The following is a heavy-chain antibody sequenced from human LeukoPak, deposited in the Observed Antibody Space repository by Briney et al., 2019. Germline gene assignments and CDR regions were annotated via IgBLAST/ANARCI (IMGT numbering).Heavy chain of an antibody. V-gene: IGHV5-51*01. CDR3: ARAGSHYYDSSGYYESVWFDP. D-gene: IGHD3-22*01. Sequence: SGASLQISCEGSGSSFTSYWIGWVRPLPGKGLEGMGIIYPGDSDTRYSPSFQGQVTISADKSISTAYLQWSSLKASDTAMYYCARAGSHYYDSSGYYESVWFDPWGQGTLVTVSS. J-gene: IGHJ5*02. CDR2: IYPGDSDT. CDR1: GSSFTSYW.